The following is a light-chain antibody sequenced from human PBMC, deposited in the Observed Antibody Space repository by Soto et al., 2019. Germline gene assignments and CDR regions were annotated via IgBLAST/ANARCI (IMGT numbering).Light chain of an antibody. V-gene: IGLV1-40*01. CDR1: SSNIGPTYD. J-gene: IGLJ1*01. CDR2: ANT. CDR3: QSYDSSLSGYV. Sequence: VLTQPPSVSGAPGQRVTISCTGSSSNIGPTYDVHWYQQLPGTAPKLLIYANTNRPSGVPDRFSGSKSGTSASLAITGLQAEDEADYFCQSYDSSLSGYVFGTGTKLTVL.